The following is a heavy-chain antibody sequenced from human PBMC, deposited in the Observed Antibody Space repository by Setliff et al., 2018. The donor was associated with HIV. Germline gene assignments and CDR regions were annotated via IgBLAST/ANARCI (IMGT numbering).Heavy chain of an antibody. CDR3: ARHAIVDTARRGFDY. Sequence: LSLTCTVSGGSLRRSSFYGGWIRQPPGKGLEWIGSIYYSGSTYYHSSLKIRVTISVDTAKNKFALKLTSVNATDTAVYYCARHAIVDTARRGFDYWGQGTLVTVSS. J-gene: IGHJ4*02. V-gene: IGHV4-39*01. D-gene: IGHD5-18*01. CDR1: GGSLRRSSFY. CDR2: IYYSGST.